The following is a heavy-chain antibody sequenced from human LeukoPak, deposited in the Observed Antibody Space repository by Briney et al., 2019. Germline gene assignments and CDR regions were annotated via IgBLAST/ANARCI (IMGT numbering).Heavy chain of an antibody. CDR3: AGGSGDYGDYNWFDP. J-gene: IGHJ5*02. V-gene: IGHV4-39*07. D-gene: IGHD4-17*01. Sequence: SETLSLTCAVSGGSISSSSYYWGWIRQPPGKGLEWIGSIYYSGSTYYNPSLKSRVTISVDTSKNQFSLKLSSVTAADTAVYYCAGGSGDYGDYNWFDPWGQGTLVTVSS. CDR2: IYYSGST. CDR1: GGSISSSSYY.